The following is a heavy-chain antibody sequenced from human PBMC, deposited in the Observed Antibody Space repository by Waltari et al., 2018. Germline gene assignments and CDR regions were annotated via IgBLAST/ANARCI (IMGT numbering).Heavy chain of an antibody. D-gene: IGHD3-22*01. Sequence: QVQLVASGGGGVQPGRSLRLSFAASEFTFSSYAMHWVRQAPGKGREWVAVISYNGRNIYYVDSLKCRFTISRDKSKKTLYMQMNSLRVEDTAVYYCARDYCDRSNCHGMDVWGQGTTVTVSS. CDR2: ISYNGRNI. J-gene: IGHJ6*02. CDR3: ARDYCDRSNCHGMDV. V-gene: IGHV3-30*04. CDR1: EFTFSSYA.